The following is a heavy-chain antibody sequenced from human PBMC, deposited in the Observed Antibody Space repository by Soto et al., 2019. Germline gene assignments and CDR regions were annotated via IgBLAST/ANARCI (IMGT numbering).Heavy chain of an antibody. J-gene: IGHJ6*02. V-gene: IGHV1-69*06. CDR3: ARGPSRRIFRTSYGMDV. CDR1: GGTFSSYA. Sequence: ASVKVSCKASGGTFSSYAISWVRQAPGQGLEWMGGIIPIFGTANYAQKFQGRVTITADKSTSTAYMELSSLRSEDTAVYYCARGPSRRIFRTSYGMDVWGQGTTVTVSS. D-gene: IGHD2-15*01. CDR2: IIPIFGTA.